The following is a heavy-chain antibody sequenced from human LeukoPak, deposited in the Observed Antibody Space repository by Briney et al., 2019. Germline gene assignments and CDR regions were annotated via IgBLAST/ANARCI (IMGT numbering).Heavy chain of an antibody. V-gene: IGHV3-23*01. Sequence: GGSLRLSCAASGFTFSTYAMSWVRQTPEKGLEWVSAISDTGGNTFYADSAKGRFTISRDNSKNTLYLQMNSLRAEDTVIYYCAKGRTNDYWGQGTLVTVSS. CDR1: GFTFSTYA. CDR2: ISDTGGNT. CDR3: AKGRTNDY. J-gene: IGHJ4*02. D-gene: IGHD1/OR15-1a*01.